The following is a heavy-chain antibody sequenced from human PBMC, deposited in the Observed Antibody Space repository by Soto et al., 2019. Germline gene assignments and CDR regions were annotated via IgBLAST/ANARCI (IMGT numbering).Heavy chain of an antibody. Sequence: QLQLQESGPGLVKPSETLSLTCTVSGGSISSSSYYWGWIRQPPGKALEWIGSIYYSGSTYYNPSRKCRGTMSVDTSKNPFSRKLSSVTAADTAVYYCARLKRPRPDYGDYVPSYYFDYWGQGTLVTVSS. CDR1: GGSISSSSYY. J-gene: IGHJ4*02. V-gene: IGHV4-39*01. D-gene: IGHD4-17*01. CDR2: IYYSGST. CDR3: ARLKRPRPDYGDYVPSYYFDY.